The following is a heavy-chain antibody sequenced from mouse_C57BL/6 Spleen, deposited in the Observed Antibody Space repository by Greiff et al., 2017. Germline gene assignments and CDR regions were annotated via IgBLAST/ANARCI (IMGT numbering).Heavy chain of an antibody. V-gene: IGHV1-12*01. CDR3: ARGDYGNCVWFAY. Sequence: LQQSGAELVRPGASVKLSCTASGYTFTSYNMHWVRQTPRQGLEWIGAIYPGNGYTSYTQKFKGKATLTVDKSSSTDYMQLSSLTSEDSAVDFCARGDYGNCVWFAYWGQGTLVTVSA. D-gene: IGHD2-1*01. J-gene: IGHJ3*01. CDR1: GYTFTSYN. CDR2: IYPGNGYT.